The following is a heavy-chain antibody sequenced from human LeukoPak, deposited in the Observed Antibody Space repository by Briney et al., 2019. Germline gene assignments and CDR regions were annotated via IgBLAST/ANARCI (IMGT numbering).Heavy chain of an antibody. V-gene: IGHV3-23*01. CDR1: GFTFSSYA. J-gene: IGHJ4*02. Sequence: PGGSLRLSCAASGFTFSSYAMSWVRQSPRKGLEWVSSINVSGGSTYYADSVKGRFTISRDNSKNTLYLQMNSLRAEDTAVYYCAKDIGTGGNLIDYWGQGTLLTVSS. CDR3: AKDIGTGGNLIDY. CDR2: INVSGGST. D-gene: IGHD4-23*01.